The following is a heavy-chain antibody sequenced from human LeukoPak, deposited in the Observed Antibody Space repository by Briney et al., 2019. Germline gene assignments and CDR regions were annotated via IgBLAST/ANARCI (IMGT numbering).Heavy chain of an antibody. J-gene: IGHJ4*02. V-gene: IGHV3-48*04. CDR2: ISSISSTI. Sequence: GGSLRLSCAASGFTFSSYSMNWVRQAPGKGLEWVSYISSISSTIYYADSVKGRFTISRDNAKNSLYLQMNSLRAEDTAVYYCARENSRRVYFDYWGQGTLVTVSS. D-gene: IGHD2/OR15-2a*01. CDR1: GFTFSSYS. CDR3: ARENSRRVYFDY.